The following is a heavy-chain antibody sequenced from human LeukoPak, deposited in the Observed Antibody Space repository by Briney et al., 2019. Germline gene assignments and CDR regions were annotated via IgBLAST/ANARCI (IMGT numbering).Heavy chain of an antibody. V-gene: IGHV1-58*01. D-gene: IGHD2-2*01. Sequence: ASVEVSCKASGFTFTSSAVQWVRQARGQRLEWIGWIVVGSGNTNYAQKFQERVTITRDMSTSTAYMELSSLRSEDTAVYYCAAEAVPAAIEEDDAFDIWGQGTMVTVSS. CDR3: AAEAVPAAIEEDDAFDI. J-gene: IGHJ3*02. CDR1: GFTFTSSA. CDR2: IVVGSGNT.